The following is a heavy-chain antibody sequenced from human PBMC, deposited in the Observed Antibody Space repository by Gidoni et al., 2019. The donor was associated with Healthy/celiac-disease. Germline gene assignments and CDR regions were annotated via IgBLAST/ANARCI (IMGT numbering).Heavy chain of an antibody. J-gene: IGHJ4*02. CDR3: ARDFSMIVVVNHFDY. D-gene: IGHD3-22*01. V-gene: IGHV3-33*01. Sequence: QVQLVESGGGVVQPGRSLRLSCAASGFTFSSYGMHWVRQAPGKGLEWVAVIWYDGSNKYYADSVKGRFTISRDNSKNTLYLQMNSLRAEDTAVYYCARDFSMIVVVNHFDYWGQGTLVTVSS. CDR2: IWYDGSNK. CDR1: GFTFSSYG.